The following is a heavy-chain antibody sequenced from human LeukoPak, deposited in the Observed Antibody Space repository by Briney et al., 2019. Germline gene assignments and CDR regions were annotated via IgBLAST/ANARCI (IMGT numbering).Heavy chain of an antibody. Sequence: SETLSLTCAVYGGSFSGYYWSWIRQPPGKGLEWIGEINHSGSTNYNPSLKSRVTISVDTSKNQFSLKLSSVTAADTAVYYCARVGAISSGYYCYYYYYYMDVWGKGTTVTVSS. CDR1: GGSFSGYY. V-gene: IGHV4-34*01. D-gene: IGHD3-22*01. CDR3: ARVGAISSGYYCYYYYYYMDV. J-gene: IGHJ6*03. CDR2: INHSGST.